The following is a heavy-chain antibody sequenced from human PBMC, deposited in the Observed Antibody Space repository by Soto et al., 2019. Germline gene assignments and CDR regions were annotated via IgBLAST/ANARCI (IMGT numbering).Heavy chain of an antibody. Sequence: GESLKISCKGSGYSFTSYWIGWVRQMPGKGLEWMGIIYPGDSDTRYSPSFQGQVTISADKSISTAYLQWSSLKASDTAMYYCARYCSGGSCYSHYGMDVRGQGTTVTVSS. D-gene: IGHD2-15*01. CDR3: ARYCSGGSCYSHYGMDV. CDR1: GYSFTSYW. CDR2: IYPGDSDT. J-gene: IGHJ6*02. V-gene: IGHV5-51*01.